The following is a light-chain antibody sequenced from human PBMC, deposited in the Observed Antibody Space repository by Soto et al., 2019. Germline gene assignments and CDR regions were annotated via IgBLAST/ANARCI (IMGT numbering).Light chain of an antibody. CDR1: QSISSW. CDR2: DAS. Sequence: DIQMTPAPSPPSSSVGDQVTNTCPASQSISSWLAWYQQKTGKAPKVLIYDASSLESGVPSRFSGSGSGTEFTLTISSLQPDDFATYYCQQYHSYPWTFGQGTKVDIK. CDR3: QQYHSYPWT. J-gene: IGKJ1*01. V-gene: IGKV1-5*01.